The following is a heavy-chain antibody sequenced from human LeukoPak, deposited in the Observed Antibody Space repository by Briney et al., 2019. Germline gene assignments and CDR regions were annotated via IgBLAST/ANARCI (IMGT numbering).Heavy chain of an antibody. V-gene: IGHV3-13*01. Sequence: GGSLRLSCAASGFSFSRNDMHWVRQRTGNGLEWVSGIGTAGDTNYAGSVKGRFTISRETGKNSLYLQMRSLRAEDTAVYYCAGRTSWYYGFDVWGQGTTVTVSS. CDR1: GFSFSRND. D-gene: IGHD1-1*01. CDR2: IGTAGDT. CDR3: AGRTSWYYGFDV. J-gene: IGHJ6*02.